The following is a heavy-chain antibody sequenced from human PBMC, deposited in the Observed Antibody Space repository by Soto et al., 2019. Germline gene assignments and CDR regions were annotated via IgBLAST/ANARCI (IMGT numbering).Heavy chain of an antibody. Sequence: QVQLVQSGAEVKKPGSSVKVPCKASGGTFSSYAISWVRQAPGQGLEWMGGIIPIFGTANYAQKFQGRVTIXXDXSXXTAYMELSSLRSEDTAVYYCAGSSSSSVYYYGMDVWGQGTTVTVSS. V-gene: IGHV1-69*12. CDR1: GGTFSSYA. CDR3: AGSSSSSVYYYGMDV. CDR2: IIPIFGTA. D-gene: IGHD6-6*01. J-gene: IGHJ6*02.